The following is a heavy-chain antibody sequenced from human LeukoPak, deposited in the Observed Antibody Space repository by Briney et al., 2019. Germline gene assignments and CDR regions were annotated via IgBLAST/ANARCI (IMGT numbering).Heavy chain of an antibody. CDR3: ARDVVIRPYYYYGMDV. D-gene: IGHD3-3*01. J-gene: IGHJ6*02. CDR2: IWYDGSNK. Sequence: GGSLRLSCAASGFTFSSYGMHWVRQAPDKGLEWVAVIWYDGSNKYYADSVKGRFTISRDNSKNTLYLQMNSLRAEDTAVYYCARDVVIRPYYYYGMDVWGQGTTVTVSS. CDR1: GFTFSSYG. V-gene: IGHV3-33*01.